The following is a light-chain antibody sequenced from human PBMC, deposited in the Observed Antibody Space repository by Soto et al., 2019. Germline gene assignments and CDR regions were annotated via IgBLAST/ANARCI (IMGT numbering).Light chain of an antibody. CDR1: QGINSY. V-gene: IGKV1-5*03. J-gene: IGKJ1*01. Sequence: IQLTQSPSSLSASVRDRVTITCRASQGINSYLAWYQQKPGKVPQLLIYKASTLKSGVPSRFSGSGSGTEFTLTISSLQPDDFATYYCQHYNSYSEAFGQGTKVDIK. CDR3: QHYNSYSEA. CDR2: KAS.